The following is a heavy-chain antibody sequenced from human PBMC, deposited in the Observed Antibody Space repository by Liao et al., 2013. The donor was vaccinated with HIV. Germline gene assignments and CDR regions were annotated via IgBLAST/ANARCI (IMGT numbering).Heavy chain of an antibody. D-gene: IGHD3-16*01. CDR2: IHHSGST. CDR3: ARDWALRYFDL. V-gene: IGHV4-34*01. J-gene: IGHJ2*01. Sequence: QVQLQQWGAGLLKPSETLSLTCAVYGGSFSGYYWSWIRQPPGKGLEWIGEIHHSGSTNYNPSLKSRVTISVDTSKNQFSLKLSSVTAADTAVYYCARDWALRYFDLWGLAPWSLSPQ. CDR1: GGSFSGYY.